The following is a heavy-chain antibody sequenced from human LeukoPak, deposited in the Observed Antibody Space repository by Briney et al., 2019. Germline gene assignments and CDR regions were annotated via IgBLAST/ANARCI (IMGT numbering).Heavy chain of an antibody. Sequence: SLKVSCTASGGTFSSYAISWVRQAPGQGHEWMGGIITIFGTANYAQKFQGRVTITTDESTSTAYMELSSLRSEDTAVYYCAKPYDIIGFYGQHWGQGTLVTVSS. CDR3: AKPYDIIGFYGQH. J-gene: IGHJ1*01. CDR1: GGTFSSYA. V-gene: IGHV1-69*05. D-gene: IGHD3-22*01. CDR2: IITIFGTA.